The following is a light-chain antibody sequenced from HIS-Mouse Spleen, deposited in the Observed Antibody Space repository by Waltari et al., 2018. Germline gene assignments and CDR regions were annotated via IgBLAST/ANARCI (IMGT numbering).Light chain of an antibody. CDR3: QVWDSSSDHGV. V-gene: IGLV3-21*02. Sequence: YVLTQPPPVSVAPGQTARITCGGNNIGSKSVHGYQQKPGQAPVRVVYDDSDRPSGIPERLSGSNSGNTATLTISRVEAGDDADYYCQVWDSSSDHGVFGGGTKLTVL. CDR1: NIGSKS. CDR2: DDS. J-gene: IGLJ2*01.